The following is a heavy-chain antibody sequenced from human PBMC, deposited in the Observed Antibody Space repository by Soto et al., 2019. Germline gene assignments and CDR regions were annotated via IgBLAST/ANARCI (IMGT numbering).Heavy chain of an antibody. J-gene: IGHJ6*01. CDR1: GGSISSGNFY. V-gene: IGHV4-30-4*01. Sequence: VQLQESGPGLVRPSETLSLTCTVSGGSISSGNFYWSWIRQPPGKGLEWIGYIYFSGSTSYSPSLKSRLTISLTTSNTQFSLKPTSATGTDAATAARGRVVKDYY. D-gene: IGHD3-10*01. CDR3: GRVVKDYY. CDR2: IYFSGST.